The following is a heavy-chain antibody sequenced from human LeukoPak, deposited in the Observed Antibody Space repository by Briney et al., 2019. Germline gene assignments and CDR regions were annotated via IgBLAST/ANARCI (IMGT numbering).Heavy chain of an antibody. J-gene: IGHJ5*02. V-gene: IGHV1-69*06. CDR1: GYTFTGYY. CDR2: IIPIFGTA. Sequence: SLKVSCKASGYTFTGYYIHWVRQAPGQGLEWMGGIIPIFGTANYAQKFQGRVTITADKSTSTAYMELSSLRSEDTAVYYCARVRFRAAGTNWFDPWGQGTLVTVSS. D-gene: IGHD6-13*01. CDR3: ARVRFRAAGTNWFDP.